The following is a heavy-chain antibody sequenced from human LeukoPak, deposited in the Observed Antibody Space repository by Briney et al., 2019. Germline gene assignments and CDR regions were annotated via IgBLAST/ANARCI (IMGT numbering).Heavy chain of an antibody. Sequence: SETLSLTCAVSDYSISSGYHWGWIRQPPEKGLERIGSISRSGSTYYSPSLKGRVTMSVDSSKNEFSLNLSSVTAADTAVYYCARGYIGNSGRYYYYMDVWGKGTTVTVSS. D-gene: IGHD1-26*01. CDR3: ARGYIGNSGRYYYYMDV. V-gene: IGHV4-38-2*01. CDR2: ISRSGST. J-gene: IGHJ6*03. CDR1: DYSISSGYH.